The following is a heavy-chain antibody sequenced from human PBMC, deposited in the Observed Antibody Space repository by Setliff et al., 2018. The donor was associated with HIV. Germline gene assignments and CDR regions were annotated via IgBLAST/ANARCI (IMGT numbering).Heavy chain of an antibody. J-gene: IGHJ3*02. V-gene: IGHV1-3*01. CDR2: INPGNGNT. Sequence: ASVKVSCKASGGTFSSYAISWVRQAPGQGLEWMGWINPGNGNTKYSQKFQGRVTFTRDTSATTAYMELSSLRSEETAIFYCAREPIGGDDAFDIWGQGTMVTVSS. CDR1: GGTFSSYA. D-gene: IGHD2-21*02. CDR3: AREPIGGDDAFDI.